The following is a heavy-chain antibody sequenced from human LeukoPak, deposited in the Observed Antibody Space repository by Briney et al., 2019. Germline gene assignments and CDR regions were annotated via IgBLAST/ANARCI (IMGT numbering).Heavy chain of an antibody. J-gene: IGHJ3*02. Sequence: PSETLSLTCTVSGGSISSYYWSWIRQPPGKGLEWIGHIYYSGSTNYNPSLKSRVTISVDTSKNQFSLKLSSVTAADTAVYYCARRWLQFPDAFDIWGQGTMVTVSS. CDR3: ARRWLQFPDAFDI. CDR2: IYYSGST. D-gene: IGHD5-12*01. V-gene: IGHV4-59*08. CDR1: GGSISSYY.